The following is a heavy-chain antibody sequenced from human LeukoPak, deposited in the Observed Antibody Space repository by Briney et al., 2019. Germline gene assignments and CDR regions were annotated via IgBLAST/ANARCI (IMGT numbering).Heavy chain of an antibody. CDR3: ALYSNYDPY. J-gene: IGHJ4*02. Sequence: PSETLSLTCAVYGESFRRYYWTWIRQTPGKGLEWIGEIDHIGRTSYNPSLKSRVTISVDTSKNQFSLKLSSVTAADTAVYYCALYSNYDPYWGQGTLVTVSS. V-gene: IGHV4-34*01. CDR2: IDHIGRT. D-gene: IGHD4-11*01. CDR1: GESFRRYY.